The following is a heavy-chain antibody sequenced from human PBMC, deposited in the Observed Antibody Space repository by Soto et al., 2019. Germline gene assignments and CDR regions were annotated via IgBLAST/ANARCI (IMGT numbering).Heavy chain of an antibody. CDR2: ISGSGGST. D-gene: IGHD6-19*01. V-gene: IGHV3-23*01. Sequence: GGSLRLSCAASGFTFSSYAMSWVRQAPGKGLEWVSAISGSGGSTYYADSVKGRFTISRDNSKNTLYLQMNSLRAEDTAVYYCAKGRTYAVAGTGYYFDYWGQGTLVTVS. CDR3: AKGRTYAVAGTGYYFDY. J-gene: IGHJ4*02. CDR1: GFTFSSYA.